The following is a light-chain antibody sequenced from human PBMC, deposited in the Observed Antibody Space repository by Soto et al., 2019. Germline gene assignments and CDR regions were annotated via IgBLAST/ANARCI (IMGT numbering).Light chain of an antibody. CDR1: NIGSKS. Sequence: SYVLTQPPSVSVAPGKTARITCGGNNIGSKSVHWYQQKPGQAPVLVIYYDSDRPSGIPERFSGSNSGNTATLTISRVEAGDEDDYYCQVWDSSSDHPFGGGTKLTVL. V-gene: IGLV3-21*04. CDR2: YDS. J-gene: IGLJ2*01. CDR3: QVWDSSSDHP.